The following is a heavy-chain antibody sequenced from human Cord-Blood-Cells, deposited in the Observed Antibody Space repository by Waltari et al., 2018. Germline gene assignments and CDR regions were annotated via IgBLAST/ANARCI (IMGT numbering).Heavy chain of an antibody. V-gene: IGHV1-2*02. CDR1: GYTFTGYY. D-gene: IGHD7-27*01. Sequence: QVQLVQSGAEVKKPGASVKVSCQASGYTFTGYYMHWVRPAPGQGLEWMGWINPNSGGTNYAQKFQGRVTMTRDTSISTAYMELSRLRSDDTAVYYCARNRVNWGFYYFDYWGQGTLVTVSS. CDR3: ARNRVNWGFYYFDY. CDR2: INPNSGGT. J-gene: IGHJ4*02.